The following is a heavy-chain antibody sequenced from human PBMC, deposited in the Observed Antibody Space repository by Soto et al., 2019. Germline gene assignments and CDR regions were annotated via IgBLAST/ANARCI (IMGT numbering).Heavy chain of an antibody. V-gene: IGHV4-59*01. D-gene: IGHD5-12*01. Sequence: WETLSLTCTASGVSINNNYWGWIRQPPGRGLEWIGSTSYTGSTNYNPSLKSPVTISLDTSRNQFSLKLTSVTAADTAVYYCARAMRATSPLVGHTNRFDPWGQGTLVTVSS. CDR1: GVSINNNY. CDR2: TSYTGST. J-gene: IGHJ5*02. CDR3: ARAMRATSPLVGHTNRFDP.